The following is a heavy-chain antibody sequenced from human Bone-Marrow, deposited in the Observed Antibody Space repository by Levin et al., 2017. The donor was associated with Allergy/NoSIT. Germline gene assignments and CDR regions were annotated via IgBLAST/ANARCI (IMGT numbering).Heavy chain of an antibody. V-gene: IGHV4-31*03. CDR3: ASCSIPAAVYYFDY. CDR1: GGSISSGDYS. Sequence: SETLSLTCTVSGGSISSGDYSWTWIRQHPGKGLEWIGYIYYSGSTYYNPSLKSRVTISLDTSKNQFSLKLSSVTAADPAVYYCASCSIPAAVYYFDYWGQGTLVTVSS. CDR2: IYYSGST. J-gene: IGHJ4*02. D-gene: IGHD6-13*01.